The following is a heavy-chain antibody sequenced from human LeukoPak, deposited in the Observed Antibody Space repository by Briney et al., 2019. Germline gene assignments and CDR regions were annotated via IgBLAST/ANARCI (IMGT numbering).Heavy chain of an antibody. J-gene: IGHJ4*02. D-gene: IGHD3-10*01. Sequence: GGSLRLSCAASGFTFSDHYMDWVRQAPGKGLEWVGRTRNKANSYTTEYAASVKGRFTISRDDSKNSLYLQMNSLKTEDTAVYYCARVGYYGSGSYHYWGQGTLVTVSS. CDR3: ARVGYYGSGSYHY. CDR1: GFTFSDHY. CDR2: TRNKANSYTT. V-gene: IGHV3-72*01.